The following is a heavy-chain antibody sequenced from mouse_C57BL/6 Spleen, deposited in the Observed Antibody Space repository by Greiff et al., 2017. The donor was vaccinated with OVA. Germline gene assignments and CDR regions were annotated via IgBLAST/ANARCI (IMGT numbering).Heavy chain of an antibody. Sequence: VQLQQSGPELVKPGASVKIPCKASGYTFTDYNMDWVKQSHGKSLEWIGDINPNNGGTIYNQKFKGKATLTVDKSSSTAYMELRSLTSEDTAVYYCAREADGYYGYFDYWGQGTTLTVSS. V-gene: IGHV1-18*01. CDR3: AREADGYYGYFDY. CDR2: INPNNGGT. CDR1: GYTFTDYN. J-gene: IGHJ2*01. D-gene: IGHD2-3*01.